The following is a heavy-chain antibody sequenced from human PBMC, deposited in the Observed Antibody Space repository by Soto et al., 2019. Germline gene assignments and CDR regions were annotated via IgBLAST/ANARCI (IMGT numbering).Heavy chain of an antibody. Sequence: SETLSLTCAVSGGSISSGGYSWSWIRQPPGRGLEWIGYIYHSGSTYYNPSLKSRVTISVDRSKNQFSLKLSSVTAADTAVYYCAGTSIPDSYYDFWSGYSPYNWFDPWGQGTLVTVSS. CDR2: IYHSGST. V-gene: IGHV4-30-2*01. CDR3: AGTSIPDSYYDFWSGYSPYNWFDP. D-gene: IGHD3-3*01. CDR1: GGSISSGGYS. J-gene: IGHJ5*02.